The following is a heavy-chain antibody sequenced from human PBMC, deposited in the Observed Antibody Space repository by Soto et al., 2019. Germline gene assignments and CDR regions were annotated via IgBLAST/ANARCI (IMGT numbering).Heavy chain of an antibody. CDR1: GGTFSSYA. V-gene: IGHV1-69*01. D-gene: IGHD1-26*01. Sequence: QVQLVQSGAEVKKPGSSVKVSCKASGGTFSSYAISWVRQAPGQGLEWMGGIIPIFGTANYAQKFQGRVTITADESTSTAYMELSSLRSEDSAVYYCASLVGATNFYYYGMDVWGQGTTVTVSS. CDR3: ASLVGATNFYYYGMDV. CDR2: IIPIFGTA. J-gene: IGHJ6*02.